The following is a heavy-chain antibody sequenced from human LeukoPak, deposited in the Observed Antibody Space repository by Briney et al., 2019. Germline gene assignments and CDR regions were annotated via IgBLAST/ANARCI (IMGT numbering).Heavy chain of an antibody. V-gene: IGHV3-64*01. D-gene: IGHD3-22*01. J-gene: IGHJ4*02. Sequence: PGGSLRLSCAASGFTLSSYAMHWVRQAPGKGLEYVSAISSNGGSTYYANSVKGSFTISRDNSKNTLYLQMGSLRAEDMAVYYCARGPYCDNSGYYSQPDYWGQGTLVTVSS. CDR3: ARGPYCDNSGYYSQPDY. CDR2: ISSNGGST. CDR1: GFTLSSYA.